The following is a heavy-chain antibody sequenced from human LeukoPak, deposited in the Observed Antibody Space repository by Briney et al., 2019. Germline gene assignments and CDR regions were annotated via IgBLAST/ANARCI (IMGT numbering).Heavy chain of an antibody. D-gene: IGHD6-19*01. Sequence: ASVKVSCKPSGYTFTSYDINWVRQATGQGLEWMGWMNPNSGNTGYAQKFQGRVTITRNTSISTAYMELSSLRSEDTAVYYCARWAYSSGWYANFDYWGQGTLVTFSS. CDR1: GYTFTSYD. CDR2: MNPNSGNT. V-gene: IGHV1-8*03. CDR3: ARWAYSSGWYANFDY. J-gene: IGHJ4*02.